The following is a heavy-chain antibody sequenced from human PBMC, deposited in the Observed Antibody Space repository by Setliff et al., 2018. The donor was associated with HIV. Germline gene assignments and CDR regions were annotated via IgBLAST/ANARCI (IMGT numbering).Heavy chain of an antibody. CDR3: ARGLDVWGTYRYRNYFDY. CDR1: GDSINSGNYY. CDR2: IYYSGST. Sequence: PSETLSLTCTVSGDSINSGNYYWSWIRQHPGKGLEWIGYIYYSGSTYYSPSLKSRVTISEDTSKNQFSLNLTSVTAADTAIYYCARGLDVWGTYRYRNYFDYWGQGTLVTVSS. V-gene: IGHV4-31*03. J-gene: IGHJ4*02. D-gene: IGHD3-16*02.